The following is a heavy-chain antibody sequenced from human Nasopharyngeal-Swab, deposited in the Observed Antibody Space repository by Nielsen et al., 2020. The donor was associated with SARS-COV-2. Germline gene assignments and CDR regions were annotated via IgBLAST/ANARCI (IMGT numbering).Heavy chain of an antibody. CDR3: ARDNFGVGISMDV. CDR1: GGSISSSSYY. CDR2: IYYSGST. Sequence: SETLSLTCTVSGGSISSSSYYWGWIRQPPGKGLEWIGSIYYSGSTYYNPSLKSRVTISVDTSKNQFSLKLSSVTAADTAVYYCARDNFGVGISMDVWGQGTTVTVSS. V-gene: IGHV4-39*07. D-gene: IGHD3-3*01. J-gene: IGHJ6*02.